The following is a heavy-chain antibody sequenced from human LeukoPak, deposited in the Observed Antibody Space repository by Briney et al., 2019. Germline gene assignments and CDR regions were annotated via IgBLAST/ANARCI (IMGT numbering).Heavy chain of an antibody. V-gene: IGHV4-39*07. CDR3: ARRGYCSSTSCYLPMDV. CDR1: GGSISSSSYY. Sequence: SETLSLTCTVSGGSISSSSYYWGWIRQPPGKGLEWIGSIYYSGSTYYNPSLKSRVTIPVDTSKNQFSLKLSSVTAADTAVYYCARRGYCSSTSCYLPMDVWGKGTTVTVSS. CDR2: IYYSGST. D-gene: IGHD2-2*01. J-gene: IGHJ6*03.